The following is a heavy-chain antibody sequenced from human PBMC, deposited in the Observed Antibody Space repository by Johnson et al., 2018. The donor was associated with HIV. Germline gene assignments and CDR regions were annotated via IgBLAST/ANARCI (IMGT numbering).Heavy chain of an antibody. CDR1: GFAFSNYA. D-gene: IGHD6-6*01. J-gene: IGHJ3*02. CDR2: INSAGSSR. Sequence: VQLVESGGGLVQPGGSLRLSCAASGFAFSNYAMSWVRQAPGKGLVWVSRINSAGSSRNYADTVKGRFPISRDNSKNTLYLQMNSLRAEDTAVYYCAKDRIPSIAAFNRDAFDIWGQGTMVTVSS. V-gene: IGHV3-23*03. CDR3: AKDRIPSIAAFNRDAFDI.